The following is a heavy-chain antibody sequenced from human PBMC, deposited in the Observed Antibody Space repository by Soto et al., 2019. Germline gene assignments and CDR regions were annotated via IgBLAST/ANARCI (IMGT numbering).Heavy chain of an antibody. J-gene: IGHJ4*02. CDR3: ARVPSITMVRGVIPTYYFDY. D-gene: IGHD3-10*01. V-gene: IGHV3-30-3*01. CDR2: ISYDGSNK. Sequence: GSLRLSCAASGFTFSSYAMHWVRQAPGKGLEWVAVISYDGSNKYYADSVKGRFTISRDNSKNTLYLQMNSLRAEDTAVYYCARVPSITMVRGVIPTYYFDYWGQGTLVTVSS. CDR1: GFTFSSYA.